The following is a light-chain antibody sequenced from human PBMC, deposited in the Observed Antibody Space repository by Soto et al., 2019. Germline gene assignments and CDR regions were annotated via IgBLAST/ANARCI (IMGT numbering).Light chain of an antibody. CDR1: QSVSNNY. Sequence: EVVLTQSPATLSLTPGERATLSCRASQSVSNNYLAWYQEKPGQAPRLLIYGASNRATGIPDRFGGSGSGTDFTLTISRLEPEDFAVYYCQQYGSSGTFGQGTKV. V-gene: IGKV3-20*01. CDR2: GAS. CDR3: QQYGSSGT. J-gene: IGKJ1*01.